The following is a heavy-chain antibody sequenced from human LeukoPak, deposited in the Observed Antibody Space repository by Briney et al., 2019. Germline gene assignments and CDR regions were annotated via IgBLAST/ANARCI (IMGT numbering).Heavy chain of an antibody. CDR2: THYSGST. D-gene: IGHD5-18*01. J-gene: IGHJ2*01. Sequence: SETLSLTCSVSDYSISSAYYWGWIRQPPGKGLEWIVSTHYSGSTYYNPSLKSRVTISVDTAKNQFSLKLTSVTAADTAVYYCARHTDTAVVYWYFDLWGRGTLVTVSS. V-gene: IGHV4-38-2*01. CDR1: DYSISSAYY. CDR3: ARHTDTAVVYWYFDL.